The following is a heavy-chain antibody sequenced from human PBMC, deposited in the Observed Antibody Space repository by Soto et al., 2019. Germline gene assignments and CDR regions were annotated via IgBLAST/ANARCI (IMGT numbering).Heavy chain of an antibody. CDR1: GDSISSGGYY. CDR3: ARWDSSSHGLWFDP. Sequence: QVQLQESGPGLVKPSQTLSLTGTVSGDSISSGGYYWSWIRQHPGKGLEWIGYIYYSGSTYYNPSLKSRVTISVDTSKNQFSLKLSSVTAADTAVYYCARWDSSSHGLWFDPWGQGTLVTVSS. D-gene: IGHD6-13*01. CDR2: IYYSGST. J-gene: IGHJ5*02. V-gene: IGHV4-31*03.